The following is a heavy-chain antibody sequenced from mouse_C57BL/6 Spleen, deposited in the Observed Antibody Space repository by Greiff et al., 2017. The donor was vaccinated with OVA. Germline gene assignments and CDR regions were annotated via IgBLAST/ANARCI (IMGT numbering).Heavy chain of an antibody. D-gene: IGHD1-1*01. Sequence: VQLQQPGAELVMPGASVKLSCKASGYTFTSYWMHWVKQRPGQGLEWIGEIDPSDSYTNYNQKFKGKSTLTVDKSSSTAYMQLSSLTSEDSAVYYCARSNVYYGSSYGDAMDYWGQGTSVTVSS. V-gene: IGHV1-69*01. CDR3: ARSNVYYGSSYGDAMDY. J-gene: IGHJ4*01. CDR2: IDPSDSYT. CDR1: GYTFTSYW.